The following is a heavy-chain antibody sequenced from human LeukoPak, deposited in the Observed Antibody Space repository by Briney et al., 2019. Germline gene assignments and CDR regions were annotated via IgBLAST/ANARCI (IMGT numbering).Heavy chain of an antibody. D-gene: IGHD6-13*01. CDR2: IWYDGSNK. Sequence: GGSLRLSCAASGFTFSSYGVDWVRQAPGKGLEWVAVIWYDGSNKYYADSVKGRFIISRDNPKNTAYLLMNSLRSEDTAVYYCARLGSSCSFDYWGQGALVTVSS. CDR1: GFTFSSYG. V-gene: IGHV3-33*01. J-gene: IGHJ4*02. CDR3: ARLGSSCSFDY.